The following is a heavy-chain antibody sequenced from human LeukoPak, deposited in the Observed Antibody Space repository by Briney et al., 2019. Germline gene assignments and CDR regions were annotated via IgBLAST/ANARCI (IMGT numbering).Heavy chain of an antibody. CDR3: ARLRDLYNVFEY. CDR1: GGSVSNSY. CDR2: IHYSGKT. V-gene: IGHV4-59*02. J-gene: IGHJ4*02. Sequence: SETLSLTCTVSGGSVSNSYWSWIRQPPGKGLEWIGYIHYSGKTNHNPSLRSRVSISVDASSNHLSLTLYSVTAADTAVYYCARLRDLYNVFEYWGLGALVTVSS. D-gene: IGHD3-16*01.